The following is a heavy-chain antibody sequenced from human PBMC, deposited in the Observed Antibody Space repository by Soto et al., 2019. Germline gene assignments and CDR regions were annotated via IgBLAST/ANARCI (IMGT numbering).Heavy chain of an antibody. CDR2: VYYSGGT. CDR3: ARGNDWKSSTFDI. CDR1: GGSLIDHY. J-gene: IGHJ3*02. V-gene: IGHV4-59*11. D-gene: IGHD2-21*01. Sequence: QVQLHESGPGLVKPSETLSLTCTVSGGSLIDHYWNWIRQTPGKGLHWIGYVYYSGGTNYNPSLKSRVTMSVDTSKNQFSLNLGSVTAADTAVYYCARGNDWKSSTFDIWGQGTMVSVSS.